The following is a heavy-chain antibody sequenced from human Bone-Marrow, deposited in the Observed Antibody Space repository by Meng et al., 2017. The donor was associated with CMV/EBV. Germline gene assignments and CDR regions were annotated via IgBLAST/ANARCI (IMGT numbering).Heavy chain of an antibody. CDR3: ARVGHGQQLVIDY. CDR2: IYYSGST. V-gene: IGHV4-39*07. CDR1: GGSISSSSYY. J-gene: IGHJ4*02. Sequence: GSLRLSCTVSGGSISSSSYYWGWIRQPPGKGLEWIGSIYYSGSTYYNPSLKSRVTISVDTSKNQFSLKLSSVTAADTAVYYCARVGHGQQLVIDYWGQGTLVTVSS. D-gene: IGHD6-13*01.